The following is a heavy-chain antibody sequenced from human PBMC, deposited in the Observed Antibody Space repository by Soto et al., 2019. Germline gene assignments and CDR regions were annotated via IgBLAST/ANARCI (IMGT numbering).Heavy chain of an antibody. D-gene: IGHD4-17*01. CDR2: IYSGGST. V-gene: IGHV3-66*01. CDR1: GFTVSSNY. CDR3: ARISPPRNDYGDYWSAFDI. Sequence: GGSLRLSCAASGFTVSSNYMSWVRQAPGKGLEWVSVIYSGGSTYYADSVKGRFTISRDNSKNTLYLQMNSLRAEDTAVYYCARISPPRNDYGDYWSAFDIWGQGTMVTVSS. J-gene: IGHJ3*02.